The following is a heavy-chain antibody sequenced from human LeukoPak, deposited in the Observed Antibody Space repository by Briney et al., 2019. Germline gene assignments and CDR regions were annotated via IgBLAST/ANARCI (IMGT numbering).Heavy chain of an antibody. J-gene: IGHJ4*02. CDR1: GFTFSSYA. Sequence: GGSLRLSCAASGFTFSSYAMSWVRQAPGKGLEWVSAIVGSGGNMYYADSVKGRFTISRDNYKSTLYLQMNSLRAEDTAVYYCAKGLTWDSTSCSDWGQGTLVTVSS. D-gene: IGHD2-2*01. CDR3: AKGLTWDSTSCSD. CDR2: IVGSGGNM. V-gene: IGHV3-23*01.